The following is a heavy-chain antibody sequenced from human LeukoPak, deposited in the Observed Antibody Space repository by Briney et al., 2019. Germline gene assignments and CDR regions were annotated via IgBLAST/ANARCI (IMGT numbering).Heavy chain of an antibody. CDR1: GGSISSYY. V-gene: IGHV4-59*01. Sequence: SETLSLTCTVSGGSISSYYWSWIRQPPGKGLEWIGYIYYSGSTNYNPSLKSRVTISVDTSKNQFSLKLSSVTAADTAVYYCARLSIQLWLGKAFDIWGQGTMVTVSS. CDR3: ARLSIQLWLGKAFDI. D-gene: IGHD5-18*01. CDR2: IYYSGST. J-gene: IGHJ3*02.